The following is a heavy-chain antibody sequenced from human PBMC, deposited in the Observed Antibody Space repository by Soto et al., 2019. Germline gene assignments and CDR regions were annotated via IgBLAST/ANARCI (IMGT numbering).Heavy chain of an antibody. D-gene: IGHD1-26*01. Sequence: SETLSLTCAVYGGSFSGYYWSWIRQPPGKGLEWIGEINHSGSPNYNPSLKSRVTISVDTSKNQFSLKLSSVTAADTAVYYCARSGVPLHYFDYWGQGTLVTVSS. J-gene: IGHJ4*02. V-gene: IGHV4-34*01. CDR3: ARSGVPLHYFDY. CDR1: GGSFSGYY. CDR2: INHSGSP.